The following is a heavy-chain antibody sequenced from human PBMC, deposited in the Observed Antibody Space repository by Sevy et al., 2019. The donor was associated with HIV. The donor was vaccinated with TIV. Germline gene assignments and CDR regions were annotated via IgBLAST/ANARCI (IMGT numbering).Heavy chain of an antibody. J-gene: IGHJ4*02. CDR3: ARGYCSSTSCYAGVGNY. Sequence: GGSLRLSCAASGFTFSSYSMNWVRQAPGKGLEWVSSISSSSSYIYYAYSVKGRFTISRDNAKNSLYLQMNSLRAEDTAVYYCARGYCSSTSCYAGVGNYWGQGTLVTVSS. CDR2: ISSSSSYI. CDR1: GFTFSSYS. D-gene: IGHD2-2*01. V-gene: IGHV3-21*01.